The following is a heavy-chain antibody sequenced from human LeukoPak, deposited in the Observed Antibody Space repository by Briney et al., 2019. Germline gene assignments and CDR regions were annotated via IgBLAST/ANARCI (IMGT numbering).Heavy chain of an antibody. J-gene: IGHJ3*02. D-gene: IGHD6-13*01. Sequence: GESLKISCHGSGYRFTDYWFGWGRQMPGKGLEWMGVIYPGGSDTGYSPSFQGQVTISADKSINTAYLQWSSLKASDTAMYYCARLQLVRNAFDIWGQGTTVTVSS. CDR3: ARLQLVRNAFDI. CDR2: IYPGGSDT. CDR1: GYRFTDYW. V-gene: IGHV5-51*01.